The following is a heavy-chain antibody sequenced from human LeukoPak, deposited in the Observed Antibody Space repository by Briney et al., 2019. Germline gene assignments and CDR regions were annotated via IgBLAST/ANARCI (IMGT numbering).Heavy chain of an antibody. V-gene: IGHV4-59*01. CDR2: IYYSGST. CDR1: GGSFSGYY. J-gene: IGHJ5*02. D-gene: IGHD6-25*01. Sequence: SETLSLTCAVYGGSFSGYYWSWIRQPPGKGLEWIGYIYYSGSTNYNPSLKSRVTISVDTSKNQFSLKLSSVTAADTAVYYCARLEQRNWFDPWGQGTLVTVSS. CDR3: ARLEQRNWFDP.